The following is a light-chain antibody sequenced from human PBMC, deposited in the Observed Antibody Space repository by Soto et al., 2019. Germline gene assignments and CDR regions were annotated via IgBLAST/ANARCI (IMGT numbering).Light chain of an antibody. CDR3: CSYAGSSTLYV. CDR1: NSDIGNHNL. CDR2: DVT. V-gene: IGLV2-23*02. J-gene: IGLJ1*01. Sequence: QSALTQPASVSGSPGQSISISCTGTNSDIGNHNLVSWYQLHAGKAPKLMIYDVTKRPSGVSNRFSGSKSGNTASLTISGLQAEDEADYYCCSYAGSSTLYVFGTGTQLTVL.